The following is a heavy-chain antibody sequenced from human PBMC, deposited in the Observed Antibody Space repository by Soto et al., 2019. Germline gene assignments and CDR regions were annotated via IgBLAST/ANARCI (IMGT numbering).Heavy chain of an antibody. CDR2: IVVGSGNT. J-gene: IGHJ4*02. Sequence: QMQLVQSGPEVKKPGTSVKVSCKASGFTFTSSAVQWVRQARGQRLEWIGWIVVGSGNTNYAQKFQERVAITRDMSASTAYTELSSLSSEDTAVYYCAADGQGAYYFDSWGQGDLVTVSS. CDR3: AADGQGAYYFDS. V-gene: IGHV1-58*01. CDR1: GFTFTSSA.